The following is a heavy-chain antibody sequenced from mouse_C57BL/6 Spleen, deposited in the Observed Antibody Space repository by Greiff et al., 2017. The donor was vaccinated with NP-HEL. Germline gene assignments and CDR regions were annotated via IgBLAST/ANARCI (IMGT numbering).Heavy chain of an antibody. CDR3: ARSTGAWFAY. CDR2: IDPSDSYT. J-gene: IGHJ3*01. D-gene: IGHD4-1*02. Sequence: QVQLKQPGAELVMPGASVKLSCKASGYTFTSYWMHWVKQRPGQGLEWIGEIDPSDSYTYFNQKFKGKSTLTVDKSSRTAYMQLSSLTSEDSAVYYCARSTGAWFAYWGQGTLVTVSA. V-gene: IGHV1-69*01. CDR1: GYTFTSYW.